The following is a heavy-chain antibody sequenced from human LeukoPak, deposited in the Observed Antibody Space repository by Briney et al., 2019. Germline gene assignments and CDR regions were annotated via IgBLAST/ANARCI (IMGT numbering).Heavy chain of an antibody. J-gene: IGHJ4*02. CDR2: IHPSGRT. CDR1: GGSMSTYY. CDR3: ARAPEFSSGWLLDC. V-gene: IGHV4-4*07. D-gene: IGHD6-19*01. Sequence: SETLSLTCSVSGGSMSTYYWSWIRQSAGKGLEWIGRIHPSGRTDYNPSLRSRVSLSVDTSKNQLSLKVSSVTAADTAIYYCARAPEFSSGWLLDCWGQGSLVTVSS.